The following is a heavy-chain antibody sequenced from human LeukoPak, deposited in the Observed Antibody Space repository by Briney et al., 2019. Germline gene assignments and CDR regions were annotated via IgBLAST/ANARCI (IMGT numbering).Heavy chain of an antibody. CDR3: ARYYYDSSGYSY. D-gene: IGHD3-22*01. J-gene: IGHJ4*02. V-gene: IGHV3-21*01. Sequence: GALRCSSAAPGLTFPRSSMKWAGQAPGKGLGWGSSISSSSSYIYYADSVKGRFTISRDNAKNSLYLQMNSLRAEDTAVYYCARYYYDSSGYSYWGQGTLVTVSS. CDR1: GLTFPRSS. CDR2: ISSSSSYI.